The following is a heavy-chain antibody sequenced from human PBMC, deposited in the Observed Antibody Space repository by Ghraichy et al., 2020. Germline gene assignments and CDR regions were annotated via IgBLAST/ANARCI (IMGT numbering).Heavy chain of an antibody. J-gene: IGHJ3*02. Sequence: SETLSLTCTVSGGSISSYYWSWIRQPPGKGLEWIGYIYYSGSTNYNPSLKSRVTISVDTSKNQFSLKLSSVTAADTAVYYCARMIVVVSTDHDDAFDIWGQGTMVTVSS. V-gene: IGHV4-59*01. CDR1: GGSISSYY. CDR3: ARMIVVVSTDHDDAFDI. CDR2: IYYSGST. D-gene: IGHD3-22*01.